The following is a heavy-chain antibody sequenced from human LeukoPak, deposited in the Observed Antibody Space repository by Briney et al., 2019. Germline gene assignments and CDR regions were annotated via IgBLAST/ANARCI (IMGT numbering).Heavy chain of an antibody. V-gene: IGHV4-59*08. D-gene: IGHD3-10*01. J-gene: IGHJ4*02. Sequence: SETLSLTCTVSGGSISSYYWSWTRQPPGKGLEWIGYIYYSGSTYYNPSLKSRVTISVDTSKNQFSLKLSSVTAADTAVYYCARHMRYYGSGYFDYWGQGTLVTVSS. CDR2: IYYSGST. CDR3: ARHMRYYGSGYFDY. CDR1: GGSISSYY.